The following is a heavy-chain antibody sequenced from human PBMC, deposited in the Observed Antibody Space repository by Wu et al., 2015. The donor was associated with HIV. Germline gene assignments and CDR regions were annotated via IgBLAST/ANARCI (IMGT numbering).Heavy chain of an antibody. CDR3: ATDFAITMVRGVTYGMDV. J-gene: IGHJ6*02. CDR2: FDPEDGET. V-gene: IGHV1-24*01. D-gene: IGHD3-10*01. Sequence: QVQLVQSGAEVKKPGASVKVSCKVSGYTLTELSMHWVRQAPGKGLEWMGGFDPEDGETIYAQKFQGRVTMTEDTSTDTAYMELSSLRSEDTAVYYCATDFAITMVRGVTYGMDVWGQGTTVTRLL. CDR1: GYTLTELS.